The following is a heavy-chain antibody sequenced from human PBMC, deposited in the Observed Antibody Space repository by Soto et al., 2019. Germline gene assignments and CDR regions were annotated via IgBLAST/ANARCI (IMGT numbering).Heavy chain of an antibody. CDR2: IYHSGST. CDR3: ATGLPDINNWFDP. D-gene: IGHD4-17*01. V-gene: IGHV4-30-2*05. Sequence: ASETLSLTCAVSGGSISSGGYSWSWIRQPPGKGLEWIGYIYHSGSTYYNPSLKSRVTISVDTSKNQFSLKLSSVTAADTAVYYCATGLPDINNWFDPWGQGTLVTVSS. J-gene: IGHJ5*02. CDR1: GGSISSGGYS.